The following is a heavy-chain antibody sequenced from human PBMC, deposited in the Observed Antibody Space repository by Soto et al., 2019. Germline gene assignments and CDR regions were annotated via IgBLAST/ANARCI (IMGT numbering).Heavy chain of an antibody. V-gene: IGHV4-31*03. Sequence: QVQLQESGPGLVKPSQTLSLTCTVSGGSISSGGYYWSWIRQHPGKGLEWIGYIYYSGSTYYNPSLNSRVTISADTSKNQFFLKLSSVTAADTAVYYCARVWVGATTKIDYWGQGTLVTVSS. D-gene: IGHD1-26*01. J-gene: IGHJ4*02. CDR2: IYYSGST. CDR1: GGSISSGGYY. CDR3: ARVWVGATTKIDY.